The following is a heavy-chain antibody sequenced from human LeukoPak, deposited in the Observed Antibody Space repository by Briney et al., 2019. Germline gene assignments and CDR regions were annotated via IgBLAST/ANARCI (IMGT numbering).Heavy chain of an antibody. V-gene: IGHV3-9*01. CDR2: ISWNSGSI. D-gene: IGHD3-16*01. J-gene: IGHJ6*02. CDR1: GFTFDDYA. CDR3: AKGHGDYYYYGMDV. Sequence: GRSLRLSCAASGFTFDDYAMHWVRQAPGKGLEWVSGISWNSGSIGYADSVKGRFTISRDNAKNSLYLQMNSLRAEDTALYYCAKGHGDYYYYGMDVWGQGTTVTVSS.